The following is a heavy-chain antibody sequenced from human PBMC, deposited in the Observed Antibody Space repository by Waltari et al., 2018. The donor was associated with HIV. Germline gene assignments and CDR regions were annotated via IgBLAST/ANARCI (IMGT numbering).Heavy chain of an antibody. Sequence: EVQLVESGGGLVQPGGSLRLSCTASGFPFNPSWMHWVRQVPGKGLVWVSRINSDGSSIDYADSVKGRFTISRDNAKKTLYLQLDSLRAEDTAVYFCARDLVGYNGIFDSWGQGTLVTVSS. J-gene: IGHJ4*02. CDR2: INSDGSSI. CDR1: GFPFNPSW. D-gene: IGHD5-18*01. CDR3: ARDLVGYNGIFDS. V-gene: IGHV3-74*01.